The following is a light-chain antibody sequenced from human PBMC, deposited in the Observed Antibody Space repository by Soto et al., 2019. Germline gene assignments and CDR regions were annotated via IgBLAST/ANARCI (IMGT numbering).Light chain of an antibody. CDR3: QQYKKWPPLIT. CDR1: QSVGSD. CDR2: GAS. J-gene: IGKJ5*01. Sequence: EIVMTQSPATLSVSPGERATLSCRASQSVGSDLAWYQQKPGQAPRLLIYGASTRATGIPVRFSGSGSGTEFTLTISSLQSEDFAVYYCQQYKKWPPLITFGQGTRLEIK. V-gene: IGKV3D-15*01.